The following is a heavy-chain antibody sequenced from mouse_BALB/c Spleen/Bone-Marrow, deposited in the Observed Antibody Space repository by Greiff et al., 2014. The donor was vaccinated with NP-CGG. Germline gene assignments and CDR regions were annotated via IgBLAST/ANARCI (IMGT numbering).Heavy chain of an antibody. D-gene: IGHD1-1*01. Sequence: VQLQQPGPGLVKPSQSLSLTCTVAGYSITSDYAWNWIRQFPGNKLEWMGYISYSGSTSYNPSLKSRISITRDTSKNQFFLQLNSVTTEDTATYYCARRRYYYGAMDYWGQGTSVTVSS. V-gene: IGHV3-2*02. CDR2: ISYSGST. CDR1: GYSITSDYA. CDR3: ARRRYYYGAMDY. J-gene: IGHJ4*01.